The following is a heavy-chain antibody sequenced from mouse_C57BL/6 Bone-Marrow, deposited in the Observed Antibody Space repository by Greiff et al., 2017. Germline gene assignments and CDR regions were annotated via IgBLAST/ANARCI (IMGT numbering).Heavy chain of an antibody. J-gene: IGHJ4*01. D-gene: IGHD3-2*02. CDR2: IYPRSGNT. CDR3: ARKDSSGYGYAMDY. CDR1: GYTFTSYG. Sequence: QVQLQQSGAELARPGASVKLSCKASGYTFTSYGISWVKQRTGQGLEWIGEIYPRSGNTYYNEKFKGKATLTADKSSSTAYMELRSLTSEDSAVYVCARKDSSGYGYAMDYWGQGTSVTVSS. V-gene: IGHV1-81*01.